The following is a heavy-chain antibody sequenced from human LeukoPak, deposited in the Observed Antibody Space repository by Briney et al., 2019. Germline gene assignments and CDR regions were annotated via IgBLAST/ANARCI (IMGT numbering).Heavy chain of an antibody. CDR2: ISYDGSNK. D-gene: IGHD6-19*01. J-gene: IGHJ4*02. CDR1: GFSISSHW. V-gene: IGHV3-30-3*01. CDR3: ATDAGSGWYFGGSDY. Sequence: GGSLRLSYVASGFSISSHWMSWVRQAPGKGLEWVAVISYDGSNKYYADSVKGRFTISRDTSKNTLYLQMNSLRAEDTALYYCATDAGSGWYFGGSDYWGQGTLVTVSS.